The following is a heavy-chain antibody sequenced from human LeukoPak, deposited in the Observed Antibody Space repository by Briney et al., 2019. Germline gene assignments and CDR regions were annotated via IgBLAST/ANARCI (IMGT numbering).Heavy chain of an antibody. CDR3: ARALRGRYWYFDL. V-gene: IGHV4-59*11. Sequence: TSETLSLTCTVSGGTISSHYWSWIRQPPGKGLEWIGYIYYSGSTNYNPSLKSRVTISVDTSKNQFSLKLSSVTAADTAVYYCARALRGRYWYFDLWGRGTLVTVSS. CDR1: GGTISSHY. J-gene: IGHJ2*01. CDR2: IYYSGST.